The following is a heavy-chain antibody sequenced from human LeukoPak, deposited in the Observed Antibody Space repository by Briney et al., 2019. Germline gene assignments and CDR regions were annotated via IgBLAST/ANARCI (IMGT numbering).Heavy chain of an antibody. CDR2: IRYDGSNK. D-gene: IGHD3-22*01. J-gene: IGHJ4*02. CDR1: GFTFSSYG. V-gene: IGHV3-30*02. Sequence: PGGSLRLSCAASGFTFSSYGMHWVRQAPGKGLEWVAFIRYDGSNKYYADSVKGRFTISRDNSKNTLYLQMNSLRAEDTAVYYCAKGGHYYDTAAYWGDYWGQGTLVTVSS. CDR3: AKGGHYYDTAAYWGDY.